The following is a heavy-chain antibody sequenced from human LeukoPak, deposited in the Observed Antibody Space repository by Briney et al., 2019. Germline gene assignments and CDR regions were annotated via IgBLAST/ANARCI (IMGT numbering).Heavy chain of an antibody. CDR2: IYPGDSNT. V-gene: IGHV5-51*01. Sequence: GGSLEISGKGSGSPFTSYWIGWARQLHGKGRGGRGIIYPGDSNTRYSPSFQGQVTISADKSISTAYLQWSSLKASDTAMYYCARLTTPEYYFDYGGQGTLVTFS. CDR3: ARLTTPEYYFDY. J-gene: IGHJ4*02. CDR1: GSPFTSYW. D-gene: IGHD4-17*01.